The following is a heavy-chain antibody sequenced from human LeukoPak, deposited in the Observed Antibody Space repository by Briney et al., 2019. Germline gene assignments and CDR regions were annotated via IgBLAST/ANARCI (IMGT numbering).Heavy chain of an antibody. CDR2: INPNSGGT. V-gene: IGHV1-2*02. Sequence: GASVKVSCKASGYTFTGYYMHWVRQAPGQGLEWMGWINPNSGGTNYAQKFQGRVTMTRDTSISTAYMEPSRLRSDDTAVYYCARTLDEQPSFGYWGQGTLVTVSS. CDR1: GYTFTGYY. CDR3: ARTLDEQPSFGY. D-gene: IGHD3/OR15-3a*01. J-gene: IGHJ4*02.